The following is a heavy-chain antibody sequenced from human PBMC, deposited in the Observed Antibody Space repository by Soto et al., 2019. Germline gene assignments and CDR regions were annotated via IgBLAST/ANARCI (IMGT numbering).Heavy chain of an antibody. D-gene: IGHD3-22*01. J-gene: IGHJ6*02. CDR3: ARDWLKNYYDSSGYYPTLYGMDV. Sequence: VKVSCKASGYTFTSYAMHWVRQAPGQRLEWMGWINAGNGNTKYSQKFQGRVTITRDTPASTAYMELSSLRSEDTAVYYCARDWLKNYYDSSGYYPTLYGMDVWGQGTTVTVSS. CDR2: INAGNGNT. CDR1: GYTFTSYA. V-gene: IGHV1-3*01.